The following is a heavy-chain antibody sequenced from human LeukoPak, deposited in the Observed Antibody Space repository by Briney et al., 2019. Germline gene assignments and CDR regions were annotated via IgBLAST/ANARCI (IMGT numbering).Heavy chain of an antibody. Sequence: ASVKVSCKASGYTFTSYDINWVRQATGQGLEWMGWMNPNSGNTGYAQKFQGRVTMTRNTSISTAYMELSSLRSEDTAVYYCARGLGSLEDWDYWGQGTLVTVSS. CDR3: ARGLGSLEDWDY. V-gene: IGHV1-8*01. CDR1: GYTFTSYD. D-gene: IGHD1-1*01. J-gene: IGHJ4*02. CDR2: MNPNSGNT.